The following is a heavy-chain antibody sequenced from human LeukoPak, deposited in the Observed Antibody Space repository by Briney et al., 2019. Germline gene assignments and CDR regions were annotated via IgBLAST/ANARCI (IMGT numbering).Heavy chain of an antibody. CDR2: ISYDGSNK. CDR1: GFTFSSYG. CDR3: ARKALCSGGSCYSVDYYYYYGMDV. Sequence: GSPRLSCAASGFTFSSYGMHWVRQAPGKGLEWVAVISYDGSNKYYADSVKGRFTISRDNSKNTLYLQMNSLRAEDTAVYYCARKALCSGGSCYSVDYYYYYGMDVWGQGTTVTVSS. D-gene: IGHD2-15*01. V-gene: IGHV3-30*03. J-gene: IGHJ6*02.